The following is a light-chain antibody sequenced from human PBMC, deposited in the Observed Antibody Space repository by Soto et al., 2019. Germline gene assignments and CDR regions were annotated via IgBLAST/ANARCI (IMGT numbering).Light chain of an antibody. Sequence: DIQVTQSPSSVSASVGDRVTITCRTGQDIGTWLAWYQHTPGRAPKLLISTASTLQSGVPSRFSGRGSGTEFTLTISSLQPEDFATYFCQQTSSVPRTFGQGTKVDIK. V-gene: IGKV1D-12*01. CDR1: QDIGTW. CDR3: QQTSSVPRT. J-gene: IGKJ2*01. CDR2: TAS.